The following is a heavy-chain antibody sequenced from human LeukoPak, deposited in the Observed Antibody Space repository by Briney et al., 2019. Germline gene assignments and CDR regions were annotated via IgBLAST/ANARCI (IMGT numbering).Heavy chain of an antibody. V-gene: IGHV4-59*01. Sequence: SETLSLTCTVSGGSISSYYWSWVRQPPGKGLEWIGYIYYSGSTNYNPSLKSRVTISVDTSKNQFSLKVSSVTAADTAVYYCAREMYSNSWLDYWGQGTLVAVSS. CDR2: IYYSGST. CDR1: GGSISSYY. J-gene: IGHJ4*02. CDR3: AREMYSNSWLDY. D-gene: IGHD6-13*01.